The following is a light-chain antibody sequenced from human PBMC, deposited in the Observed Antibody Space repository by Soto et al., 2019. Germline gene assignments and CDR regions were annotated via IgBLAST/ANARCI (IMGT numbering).Light chain of an antibody. V-gene: IGKV3-20*01. CDR2: GPS. J-gene: IGKJ1*01. Sequence: EIVLTQSPGTLSLSPGERATLSCKASQSVSSNFLAWYQRKPGQAPRLLIYGPSYRAADIPYRFSGSGSWTDFTLTITSLEPEDFAVYYCQEDGNSPPKLGKGTKVEI. CDR1: QSVSSNF. CDR3: QEDGNSPPK.